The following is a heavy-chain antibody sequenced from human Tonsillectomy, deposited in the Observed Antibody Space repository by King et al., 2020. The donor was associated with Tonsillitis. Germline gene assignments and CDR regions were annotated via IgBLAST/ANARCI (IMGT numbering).Heavy chain of an antibody. CDR1: GFTFDDYA. D-gene: IGHD2-15*01. CDR2: ISWNSGSI. Sequence: VQLVESGGGLVQPGRSLRLSCAASGFTFDDYAMHWVRQTPGKGLEWVSGISWNSGSIGYADSVKGRFTISRDNAKNSLYLQMNSLRAEDTAVYYCARDPQLVVADRGYFDYWGQGTLVTVSS. J-gene: IGHJ4*02. V-gene: IGHV3-9*01. CDR3: ARDPQLVVADRGYFDY.